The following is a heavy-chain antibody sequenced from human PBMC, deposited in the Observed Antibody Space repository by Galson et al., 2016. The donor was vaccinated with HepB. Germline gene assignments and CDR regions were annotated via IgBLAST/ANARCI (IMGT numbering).Heavy chain of an antibody. CDR2: INPSGDSA. CDR1: GYTFTNYS. CDR3: ARDRLGPYGMDV. D-gene: IGHD7-27*01. V-gene: IGHV1-46*01. Sequence: SVKVSCKASGYTFTNYSMHWVRQAPGQGLDWMGIINPSGDSARYAQKFQGRVTMTRDTSTRTVYMELSSLRSEDTAVYFWARDRLGPYGMDVWGQGTTVTVSS. J-gene: IGHJ6*02.